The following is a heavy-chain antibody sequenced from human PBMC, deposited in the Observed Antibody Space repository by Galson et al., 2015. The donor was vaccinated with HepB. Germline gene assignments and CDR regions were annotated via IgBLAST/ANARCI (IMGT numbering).Heavy chain of an antibody. CDR2: IYYSGST. CDR3: ARDRKWEGAFDY. J-gene: IGHJ4*02. Sequence: TLSLTCTVSGGSISSYYWSWIRQPPGKGLEWIGYIYYSGSTNYNPSLKSRVTISVDTSKNQFSLKLSSVTAADTAVYYCARDRKWEGAFDYWGQGTLVTVSS. CDR1: GGSISSYY. V-gene: IGHV4-59*01. D-gene: IGHD1-14*01.